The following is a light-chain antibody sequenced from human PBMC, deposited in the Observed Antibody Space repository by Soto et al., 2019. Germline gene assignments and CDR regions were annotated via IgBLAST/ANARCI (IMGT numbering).Light chain of an antibody. V-gene: IGLV2-23*01. Sequence: QSALTQPASVSGSPGQSITISCTGTISDVGSHILVSWYQQHPGKVPTLMIYEGTKRPSGVSSRFSASKSGNTASLTISGLQAEDEADYYCFSFTGTTTFVFGTGTKVTVL. CDR2: EGT. CDR1: ISDVGSHIL. J-gene: IGLJ1*01. CDR3: FSFTGTTTFV.